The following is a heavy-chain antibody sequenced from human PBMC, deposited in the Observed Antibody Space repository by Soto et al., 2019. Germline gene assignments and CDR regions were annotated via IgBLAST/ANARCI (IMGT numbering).Heavy chain of an antibody. J-gene: IGHJ4*02. CDR1: GGSISSGGYY. CDR2: IYYSGST. D-gene: IGHD3-9*01. Sequence: SETLSLTCTVSGGSISSGGYYWSWIRQHPGKGLEWIGYIYYSGSTYYNPSLKSRVTISVDTSKNQFSLKLSSVTAADTAVYYCARRGYDILTGYYDHFDYWGQGTLVTVSS. CDR3: ARRGYDILTGYYDHFDY. V-gene: IGHV4-31*03.